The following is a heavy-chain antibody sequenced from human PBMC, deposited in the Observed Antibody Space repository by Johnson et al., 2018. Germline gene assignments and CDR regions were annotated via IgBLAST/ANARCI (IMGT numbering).Heavy chain of an antibody. J-gene: IGHJ3*02. D-gene: IGHD4-23*01. CDR2: ISGRGGGT. V-gene: IGHV3-23*04. CDR1: GFTFSSYV. Sequence: EVQLVESGGGVVQPGGSXRLSCAASGFTFSSYVMSWVRQAPGKGLEWVSGISGRGGGTYSADSVKGRFTISRDDSKGTLYLQMTSLRAEDTAVYYCAKGSYGGNRGGAFDIWGQGTMVMVSS. CDR3: AKGSYGGNRGGAFDI.